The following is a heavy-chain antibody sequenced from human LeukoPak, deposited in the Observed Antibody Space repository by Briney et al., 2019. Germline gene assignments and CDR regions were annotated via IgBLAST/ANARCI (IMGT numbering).Heavy chain of an antibody. CDR3: ARMGGDRDFWSGYSDY. Sequence: ASVKVSCKASGYIFTSYDINWVRQATGRGLEWMGWMNPNSGNTGYAQKFQGRVTMTGNTSISTAYMELSSLRSEDTAVYYCARMGGDRDFWSGYSDYWGQGTLVTVSS. J-gene: IGHJ4*02. V-gene: IGHV1-8*01. CDR1: GYIFTSYD. CDR2: MNPNSGNT. D-gene: IGHD3-3*01.